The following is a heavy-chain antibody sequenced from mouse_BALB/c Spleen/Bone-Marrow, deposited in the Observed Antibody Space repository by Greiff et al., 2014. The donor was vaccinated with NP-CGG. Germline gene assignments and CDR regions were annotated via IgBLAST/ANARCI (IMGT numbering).Heavy chain of an antibody. CDR2: IPPGSGTT. J-gene: IGHJ3*01. CDR3: ARGSYYYGSSSPWFAY. CDR1: GYTFTSYW. V-gene: IGHV1S41*01. D-gene: IGHD1-1*01. Sequence: DLVKPGASVKLSCKASGYTFTSYWINWIKQRPGQGPEWIGRIPPGSGTTYYNEMFKGKATLTVDTSSTTAYIRLSSLSSEDSAVYFCARGSYYYGSSSPWFAYWGQGTLVTVSA.